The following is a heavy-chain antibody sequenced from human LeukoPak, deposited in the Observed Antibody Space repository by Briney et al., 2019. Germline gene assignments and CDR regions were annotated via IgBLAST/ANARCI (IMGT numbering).Heavy chain of an antibody. CDR3: AKSRVVPAATFDY. Sequence: GGSLRLSCAASGFTFSSYWMSWVRQAPGKGLEWVANIKQDGSEKYYVDSVKGRFTISRDNAKNSLYLQMNSLRAEDTAVYYCAKSRVVPAATFDYWGQGTLVTVSS. CDR1: GFTFSSYW. D-gene: IGHD2-2*01. V-gene: IGHV3-7*01. CDR2: IKQDGSEK. J-gene: IGHJ4*02.